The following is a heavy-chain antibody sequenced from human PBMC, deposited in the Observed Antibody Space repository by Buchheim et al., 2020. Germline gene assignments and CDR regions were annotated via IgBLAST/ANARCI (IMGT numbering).Heavy chain of an antibody. Sequence: EVQLAESGGGLVQPGGSLKLSCAASGFSFSGSSMHWVRQASGNGLEWVGRIRSKANSYATAYVASVKGRFIISRDDSTNTAYLQMNSLKTEDTAVYYCSSGSGGSDDYYNYGLDVWGQGTT. CDR3: SSGSGGSDDYYNYGLDV. CDR2: IRSKANSYAT. CDR1: GFSFSGSS. V-gene: IGHV3-73*01. D-gene: IGHD2-15*01. J-gene: IGHJ6*02.